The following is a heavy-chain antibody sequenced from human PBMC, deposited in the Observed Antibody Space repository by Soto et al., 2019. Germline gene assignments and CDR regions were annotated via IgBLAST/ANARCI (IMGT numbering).Heavy chain of an antibody. D-gene: IGHD3-10*01. CDR3: ARLHYYGRGSSKYYYYHSYTAV. J-gene: IGHJ6*03. V-gene: IGHV3-33*01. CDR1: GFTFSSYG. Sequence: GGSPRLACAASGFTFSSYGMHWVRQEPGKGLEWVAVIWYDGSNKYYADSVKGRFTISRDNSKNTLYLQMNSLRAEDTAVYYSARLHYYGRGSSKYYYYHSYTAVWGKGTTFPVS. CDR2: IWYDGSNK.